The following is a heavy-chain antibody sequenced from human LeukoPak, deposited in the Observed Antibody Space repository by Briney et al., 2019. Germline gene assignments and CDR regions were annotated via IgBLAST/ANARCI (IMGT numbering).Heavy chain of an antibody. CDR2: IKQDGSEK. D-gene: IGHD5-24*01. J-gene: IGHJ4*02. V-gene: IGHV3-7*01. CDR1: GFTFSSYW. Sequence: GGSLRLSCAASGFTFSSYWMSWVRQVPGKGLEWVANIKQDGSEKYYVDSVKGRFTISRDNAKNSLYLQMNSLRAEDTAVYYCLGGRWLPIPAYWGQGTLATVSS. CDR3: LGGRWLPIPAY.